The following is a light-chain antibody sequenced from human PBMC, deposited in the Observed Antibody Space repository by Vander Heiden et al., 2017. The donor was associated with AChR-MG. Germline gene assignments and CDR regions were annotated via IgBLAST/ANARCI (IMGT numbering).Light chain of an antibody. V-gene: IGKV3D-11*02. J-gene: IGKJ2*01. CDR3: QQRKYGHHMFT. CDR1: QSVSSY. CDR2: DAY. Sequence: EIALTQSPATLSLSPWERATLSCTASQSVSSYLAWYQQKPGQAPRLLIYDAYNRATGIKAMFSGSGDGTDFTLTIISREPEDFEVYSCQQRKYGHHMFTFGQGTKVEIK.